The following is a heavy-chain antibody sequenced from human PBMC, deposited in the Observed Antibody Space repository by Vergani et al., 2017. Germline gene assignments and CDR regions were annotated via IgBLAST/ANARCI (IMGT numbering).Heavy chain of an antibody. CDR2: IKPSGGHT. J-gene: IGHJ4*02. D-gene: IGHD3-9*01. V-gene: IGHV1-46*03. CDR3: ARGDYGILTGYRY. CDR1: GYTFSNYY. Sequence: QVQVVQSGAEVKKSGASVKVSCKTSGYTFSNYYMHWVRQAPGQGLAWMGIIKPSGGHTNYAQKFQGRVTMTRDTSTSTVYMELSSLRSEDTAIYYCARGDYGILTGYRYWGQGTLVTVSA.